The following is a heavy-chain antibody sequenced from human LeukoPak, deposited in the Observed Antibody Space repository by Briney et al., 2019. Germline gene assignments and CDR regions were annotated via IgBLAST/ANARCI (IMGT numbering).Heavy chain of an antibody. V-gene: IGHV3-30-3*01. J-gene: IGHJ4*02. CDR3: ARGRSNNYFDY. Sequence: GRSLRLSCAASGFTFSSYAMHWVRQAPGKGLEWVAVISYDGSNKYYADSVKGRFTISRDNSKNTLYLQMNSLRAEDTAVYYCARGRSNNYFDYWGQGTLVTVSS. CDR1: GFTFSSYA. D-gene: IGHD4-11*01. CDR2: ISYDGSNK.